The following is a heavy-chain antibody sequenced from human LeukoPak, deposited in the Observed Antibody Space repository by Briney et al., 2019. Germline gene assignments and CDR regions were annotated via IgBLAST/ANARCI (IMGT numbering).Heavy chain of an antibody. D-gene: IGHD6-13*01. V-gene: IGHV4-4*07. CDR1: GGSISSYY. Sequence: PSETLSLTCTVSGGSISSYYWSWIRQPAGKGLEWIGRIYTSGSTNYNPSLKSRVTMSVDTSKNQFSLKLSSVTAADTAVYYCARGARSSWYYYYYYYMDVWGKGTTVTVSS. J-gene: IGHJ6*03. CDR2: IYTSGST. CDR3: ARGARSSWYYYYYYYMDV.